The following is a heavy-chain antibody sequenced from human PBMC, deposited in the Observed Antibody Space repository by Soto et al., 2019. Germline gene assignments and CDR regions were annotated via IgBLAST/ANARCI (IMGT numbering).Heavy chain of an antibody. J-gene: IGHJ4*02. CDR2: IYSSGST. CDR3: ARDIRRGSAWAGDY. CDR1: GGSISSGDNY. V-gene: IGHV4-31*03. Sequence: QVHLQESGPGLVKPSQTLSLSCTVSGGSISSGDNYWNWIRQHPSKGLEWLGYIYSSGSTFYNPSLKNRVTISIDTSKNQFSLEWTSVTAADTAVYYCARDIRRGSAWAGDYWGQGTLVTVSS. D-gene: IGHD6-25*01.